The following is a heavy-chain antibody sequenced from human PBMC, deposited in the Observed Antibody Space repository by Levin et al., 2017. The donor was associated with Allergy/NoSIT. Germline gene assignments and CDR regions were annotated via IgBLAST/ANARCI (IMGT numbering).Heavy chain of an antibody. V-gene: IGHV3-30-3*01. Sequence: HPGGSLRLSCVASGFTFTNFAMHWVRQAPGKGLEWVTVISHDGSKTSYADSMKGRVTISRDNSKNTLYLQMNSLRPEDTAVYYCARSYNNAWHTFDYWGQGALVTVSS. CDR2: ISHDGSKT. D-gene: IGHD6-19*01. J-gene: IGHJ4*02. CDR1: GFTFTNFA. CDR3: ARSYNNAWHTFDY.